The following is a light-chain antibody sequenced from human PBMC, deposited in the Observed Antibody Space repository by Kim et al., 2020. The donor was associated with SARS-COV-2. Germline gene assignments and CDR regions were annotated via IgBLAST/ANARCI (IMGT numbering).Light chain of an antibody. J-gene: IGLJ1*01. V-gene: IGLV3-1*01. CDR2: QDS. Sequence: VSPGQTVSITCYGDKLGDKYACWYQQKPGQSPVLVIYQDSKRPSGIPERFSGSNSGNTATLTISGTQAMYEADYYCQAWDSSSYVFGTGTKVTVL. CDR1: KLGDKY. CDR3: QAWDSSSYV.